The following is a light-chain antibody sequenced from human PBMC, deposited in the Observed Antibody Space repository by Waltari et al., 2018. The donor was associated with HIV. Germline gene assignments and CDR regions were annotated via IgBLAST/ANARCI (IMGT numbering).Light chain of an antibody. CDR2: DAS. Sequence: EIVLTQSPATLSLSPGERATLSCRASQSVGSYLAWYQQKPGQAPRLLIYDASNRATGIPARFRGSESGTDFTLTIGSLEPEDFAVYYCQQHGTFG. J-gene: IGKJ2*01. V-gene: IGKV3-11*01. CDR3: QQHGT. CDR1: QSVGSY.